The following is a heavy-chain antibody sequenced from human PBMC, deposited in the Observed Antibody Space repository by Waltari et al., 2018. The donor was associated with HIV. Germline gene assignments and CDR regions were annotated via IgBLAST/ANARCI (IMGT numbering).Heavy chain of an antibody. CDR2: IYYSGST. D-gene: IGHD2-15*01. J-gene: IGHJ5*02. V-gene: IGHV4-59*01. Sequence: QVQLQESGPGLVKPSETLSLTCTVSGGSISSYYWSWIRQPPGKGLEWIGYIYYSGSTNYNPSRRSRVTISVDTSKNQFSLKLSSVTAADTAVYYCAREKGVYCSGGSCQGWFDPWGQGTLVTVSS. CDR3: AREKGVYCSGGSCQGWFDP. CDR1: GGSISSYY.